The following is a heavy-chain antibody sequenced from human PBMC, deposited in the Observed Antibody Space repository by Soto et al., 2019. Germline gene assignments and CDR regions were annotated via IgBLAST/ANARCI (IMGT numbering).Heavy chain of an antibody. J-gene: IGHJ4*02. CDR2: IYYSGST. D-gene: IGHD5-18*01. CDR1: GGSISSSSYY. Sequence: PSETLSLTCTVSGGSISSSSYYWGWIRQPPGKGLEWIGSIYYSGSTYYNPSLKSRVTISVNTSKNQFSQKLSSVTAADTAVYYGARHGRSYGFYFDFWGQGTLVTVSS. CDR3: ARHGRSYGFYFDF. V-gene: IGHV4-39*01.